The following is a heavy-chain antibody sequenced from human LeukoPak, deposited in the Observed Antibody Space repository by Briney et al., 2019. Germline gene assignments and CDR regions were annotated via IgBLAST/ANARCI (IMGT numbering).Heavy chain of an antibody. D-gene: IGHD6-13*01. J-gene: IGHJ4*02. CDR1: GRTFSSYA. CDR3: ARDVSHGEQLDPFDY. CDR2: IIPIFGTA. V-gene: IGHV1-69*05. Sequence: GASVKVSCKASGRTFSSYAISWVRQAPGQGLEWMGRIIPIFGTANYAQKFQGRVTITTDESTSTAYMELSSLRSEDTAVYYCARDVSHGEQLDPFDYWGQGTLVTVSS.